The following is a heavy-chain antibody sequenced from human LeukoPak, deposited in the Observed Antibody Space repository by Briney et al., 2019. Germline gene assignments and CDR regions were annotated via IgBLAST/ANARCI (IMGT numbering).Heavy chain of an antibody. V-gene: IGHV4-39*07. CDR3: ARVEVAVAGPFDY. D-gene: IGHD6-19*01. CDR1: GGSISTSNYY. CDR2: IFYSGST. J-gene: IGHJ4*02. Sequence: SETLSLTCTVSGGSISTSNYYRGWIRQPPGKGLEWIGNIFYSGSTYYSPSLRSRVTISVDTSKNQFSLKLSSVTAADTAVYYCARVEVAVAGPFDYWGQGTLVTVSS.